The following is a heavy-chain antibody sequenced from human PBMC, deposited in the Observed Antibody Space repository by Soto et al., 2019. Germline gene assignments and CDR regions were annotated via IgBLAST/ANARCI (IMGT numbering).Heavy chain of an antibody. D-gene: IGHD6-13*01. J-gene: IGHJ4*02. CDR3: ARVGSTLAAGTPDY. CDR2: ISGSGSIT. Sequence: PGGSLRLSCAASGFTCSDYYMSWFRQAPGKGLEWVSYISGSGSITHDADSVKGRFTISRDKAKNSLYLQMNSLRAEDTAIYYCARVGSTLAAGTPDYWGQGTLVTASS. CDR1: GFTCSDYY. V-gene: IGHV3-11*01.